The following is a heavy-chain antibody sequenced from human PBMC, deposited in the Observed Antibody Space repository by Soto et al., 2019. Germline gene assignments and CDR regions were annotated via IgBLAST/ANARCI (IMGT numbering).Heavy chain of an antibody. CDR1: AGSFSHYY. CDR2: IKHSGSS. J-gene: IGHJ3*02. Sequence: SQTLPLTCAVYAGSFSHYYWNWIRQSPGKGLEWIGIIKHSGSSKYNPSLRIRVSISVDISKNQFSLRLTSVTAADTAVYYCARGGSGEWQVAFDIGGEGTSVTVS. V-gene: IGHV4-34*01. CDR3: ARGGSGEWQVAFDI. D-gene: IGHD6-19*01.